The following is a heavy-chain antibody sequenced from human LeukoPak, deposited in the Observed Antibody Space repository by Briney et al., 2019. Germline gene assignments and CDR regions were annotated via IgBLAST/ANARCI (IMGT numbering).Heavy chain of an antibody. CDR3: ARGAQGSGWYEYYYYYYMDV. CDR2: IYSGGST. Sequence: GGSLRLSCEASIFSFDLYGMTWIRQAPGKGLEWISVIYSGGSTYYADSVKGRFTISRDNSKNTLYLQMNSLRAEDTAVYYCARGAQGSGWYEYYYYYYMDVWGKGTTVTISS. CDR1: IFSFDLYG. J-gene: IGHJ6*03. V-gene: IGHV3-66*01. D-gene: IGHD6-19*01.